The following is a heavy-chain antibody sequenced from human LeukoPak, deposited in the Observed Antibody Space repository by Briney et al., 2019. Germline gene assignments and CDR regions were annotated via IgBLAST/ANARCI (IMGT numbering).Heavy chain of an antibody. D-gene: IGHD1-7*01. V-gene: IGHV4-34*01. Sequence: SETLSLTCAVHGGSFSNYYWSWIRQSPGKGLEWIGEINDSGTINYNPSLMSRVTVSVDKSKNQFSLKLSSATAADTAVYYCAGRWNYGRNYYIDVWGKGATVSVSS. CDR2: INDSGTI. J-gene: IGHJ6*03. CDR1: GGSFSNYY. CDR3: AGRWNYGRNYYIDV.